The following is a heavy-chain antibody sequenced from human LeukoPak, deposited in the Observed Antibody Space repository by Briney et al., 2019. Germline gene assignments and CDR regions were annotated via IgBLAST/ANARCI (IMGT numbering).Heavy chain of an antibody. CDR3: ARGWGNCDILTGYPFDY. D-gene: IGHD3-9*01. CDR2: IYHSGST. CDR1: GGSISSGGYS. V-gene: IGHV4-30-2*01. Sequence: SQTLSLTCAVSGGSISSGGYSWSWIRQPPGKGLEWIGYIYHSGSTYYNPSLKSRVTISVDRSKNQFSLKLSSVTAADTAVYYCARGWGNCDILTGYPFDYWGQGTLVTVSS. J-gene: IGHJ4*02.